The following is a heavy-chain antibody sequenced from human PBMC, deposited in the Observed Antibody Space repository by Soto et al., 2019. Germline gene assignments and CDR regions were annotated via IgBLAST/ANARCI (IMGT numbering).Heavy chain of an antibody. CDR2: IIPILGIA. CDR1: GGTFSSYT. CDR3: ALGSGSYGVDYYYYYMDV. V-gene: IGHV1-69*02. D-gene: IGHD3-10*01. J-gene: IGHJ6*03. Sequence: QVQLVQSGAEVKKPGSSVKVSCKASGGTFSSYTISWVRQAPGQGLEWMGRIIPILGIANYAQKFQGRVTITADKSTSTAYMELSSLRSEDTAVYYCALGSGSYGVDYYYYYMDVWGKGTTVTVSS.